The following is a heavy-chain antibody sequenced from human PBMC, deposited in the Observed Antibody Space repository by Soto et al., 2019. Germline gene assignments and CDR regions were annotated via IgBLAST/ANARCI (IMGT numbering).Heavy chain of an antibody. CDR3: ARGAVGACFDY. CDR2: ISYDGSNK. Sequence: QVQLVESGGGVVQPGRSLRLSCAASGFTFSSYGMHWVRLAPGKGLEWVAVISYDGSNKYYADSVKGRFTISRDNSKNTLYLQMNSLRAEDTTVYYCARGAVGACFDYWGQGTLVTVSS. D-gene: IGHD1-26*01. V-gene: IGHV3-30*19. CDR1: GFTFSSYG. J-gene: IGHJ4*02.